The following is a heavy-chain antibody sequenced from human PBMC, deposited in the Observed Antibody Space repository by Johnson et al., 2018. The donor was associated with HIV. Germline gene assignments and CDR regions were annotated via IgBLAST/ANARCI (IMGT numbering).Heavy chain of an antibody. J-gene: IGHJ3*01. CDR3: TRGSRYTYDNDDVYLLQAFDV. V-gene: IGHV3-15*01. CDR2: VKSKTDGGTT. Sequence: VQLVESGGGLVKPGGSLRLSCAASGFTFSNAWMSWVRQAPGKGLEWVGRVKSKTDGGTTDYTAPVKGRFTISRDDSKNTLYLQMNSLKTEDTAVYYCTRGSRYTYDNDDVYLLQAFDVWGQGTVVTVSS. D-gene: IGHD3-16*01. CDR1: GFTFSNAW.